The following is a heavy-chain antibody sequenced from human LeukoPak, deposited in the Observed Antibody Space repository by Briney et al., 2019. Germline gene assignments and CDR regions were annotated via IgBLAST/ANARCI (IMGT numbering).Heavy chain of an antibody. CDR3: ARVGYFGSGSYCPY. Sequence: ASVKVSCKASGYTFTDYYIHWVRQAPGQGLEWMGWINPSNGGTNFAQEFQGRVTMTRDTSISTAYMELSRLTSDDTAVYYCARVGYFGSGSYCPYWGQGTLVTDSS. D-gene: IGHD3-10*01. CDR1: GYTFTDYY. V-gene: IGHV1-2*02. CDR2: INPSNGGT. J-gene: IGHJ4*02.